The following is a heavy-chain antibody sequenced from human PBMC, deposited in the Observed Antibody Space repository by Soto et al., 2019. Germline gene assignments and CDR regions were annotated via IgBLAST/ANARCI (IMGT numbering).Heavy chain of an antibody. Sequence: EVQLLESGGGLVQPGGSLRLSCGVSGFTFNDFEMNWVRQAPGKGLEWLAYIDGSGTTKKYADSVRGRFTISRDNPNNSLFLQMSSLSAADTAIYYCARGFGRFNSWGQGNLVSVSS. CDR1: GFTFNDFE. V-gene: IGHV3-48*03. J-gene: IGHJ4*02. CDR3: ARGFGRFNS. CDR2: IDGSGTTK. D-gene: IGHD3-10*01.